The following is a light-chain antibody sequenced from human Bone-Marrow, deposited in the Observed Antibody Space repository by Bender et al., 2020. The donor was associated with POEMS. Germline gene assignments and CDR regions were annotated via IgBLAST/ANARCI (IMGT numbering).Light chain of an antibody. V-gene: IGLV2-23*02. CDR2: EVR. CDR1: SSDVGSYDL. Sequence: QSALTQPASVSGSPGQSITISCTGASSDVGSYDLVSWYLQHPGKAPKLIIYEVRKRPSGVSNRFSGSKSDNTASLTISGLQAEDEADFYCCSYAGSSIWVFGGGTKLTVL. CDR3: CSYAGSSIWV. J-gene: IGLJ3*02.